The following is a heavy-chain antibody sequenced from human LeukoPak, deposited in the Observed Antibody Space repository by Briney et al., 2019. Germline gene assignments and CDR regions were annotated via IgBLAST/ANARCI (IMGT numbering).Heavy chain of an antibody. CDR1: GFTFSSHA. J-gene: IGHJ4*02. D-gene: IGHD5-12*01. Sequence: PGGSLRLSCAASGFTFSSHAMHWVRQAPGKGLEWVAVISFDGSNKYYADSVKGRFTISRDNSKNTLYLPMNSLRTEDTAVYYCASVGGYDPLLDYWGQGTLVTVSS. CDR2: ISFDGSNK. CDR3: ASVGGYDPLLDY. V-gene: IGHV3-30-3*01.